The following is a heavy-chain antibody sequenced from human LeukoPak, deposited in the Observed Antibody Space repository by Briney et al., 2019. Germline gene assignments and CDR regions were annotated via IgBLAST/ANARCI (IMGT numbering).Heavy chain of an antibody. V-gene: IGHV3-7*01. D-gene: IGHD3-22*01. CDR2: TMLGGREK. CDR1: GSGFTSSS. J-gene: IGHJ4*02. CDR3: AREGYDSSGYYYVLCDY. Sequence: TLSRTSSGSGFTSSSIWWGRQAPGQGLGWVGVVNTMLGGREKDYVHSGKGRFTISRDNAKNSLYLQMNSLRAEDTAVYYCAREGYDSSGYYYVLCDYWGQGTLVTVSS.